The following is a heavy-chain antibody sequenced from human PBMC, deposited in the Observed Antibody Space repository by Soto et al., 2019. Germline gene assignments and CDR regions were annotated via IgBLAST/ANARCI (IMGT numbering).Heavy chain of an antibody. CDR3: ARSLAAAGILYYFDY. CDR1: GGSISSGGYY. D-gene: IGHD6-13*01. CDR2: IYYSGST. J-gene: IGHJ4*02. V-gene: IGHV4-31*03. Sequence: SETLCLTCTVSGGSISSGGYYWSWIRQHPGKGLEWIGYIYYSGSTYYNPSLKSRVTISVDTSKNQFSLKLSSVTAADTAVYYCARSLAAAGILYYFDYWGQGTLVTVSS.